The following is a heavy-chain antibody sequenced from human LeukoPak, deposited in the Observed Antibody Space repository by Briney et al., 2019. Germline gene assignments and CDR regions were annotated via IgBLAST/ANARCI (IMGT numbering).Heavy chain of an antibody. CDR3: ARGGDDSSGYYLTPFDY. V-gene: IGHV4-30-2*01. J-gene: IGHJ4*02. CDR1: VGSISSGGYS. Sequence: SETLSLTCAVPVGSISSGGYSWSWIRQPPGKGLEWIGYIYHSGSTYYNPSLKSRVTISVDRSKNQFSLKLSSVTAADTAVYYCARGGDDSSGYYLTPFDYWGQGTLVTVSS. D-gene: IGHD3-22*01. CDR2: IYHSGST.